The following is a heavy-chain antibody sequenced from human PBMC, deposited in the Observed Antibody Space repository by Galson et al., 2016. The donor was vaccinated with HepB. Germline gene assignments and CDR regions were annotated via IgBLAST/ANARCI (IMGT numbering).Heavy chain of an antibody. CDR3: VRHPRREPTGDWFDP. Sequence: QSGAEVKEPGESLKISCKGSGYNFIRYWIGWVRQMPGKGLEWMGIIYPDDSGPRYSPSFRDQVTFSADRSISTAYLQWSSLKASDTAMYYCVRHPRREPTGDWFDPWGQGTLVIVSS. CDR2: IYPDDSGP. CDR1: GYNFIRYW. D-gene: IGHD1-14*01. J-gene: IGHJ5*02. V-gene: IGHV5-51*01.